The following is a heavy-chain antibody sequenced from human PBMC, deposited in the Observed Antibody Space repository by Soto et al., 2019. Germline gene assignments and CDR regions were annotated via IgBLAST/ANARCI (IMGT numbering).Heavy chain of an antibody. CDR3: ASTWGWTNDY. J-gene: IGHJ4*02. CDR1: GASLSSYY. V-gene: IGHV4-59*01. CDR2: INYSRST. D-gene: IGHD3-16*01. Sequence: QVQLQESAPGLVKPSETLSLTCIVSGASLSSYYWSWIRQPPGKGLEWIGYINYSRSTHYNPPIQSRVTISVDTSKNQFSLKLSSVTAAETAVYYCASTWGWTNDYWGRGTLVTVSS.